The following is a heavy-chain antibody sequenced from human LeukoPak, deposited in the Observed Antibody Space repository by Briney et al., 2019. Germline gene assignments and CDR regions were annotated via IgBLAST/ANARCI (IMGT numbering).Heavy chain of an antibody. D-gene: IGHD3-10*01. CDR3: AKDLSRITMVRGGGTYYYYGMDV. CDR1: GFTFSSYG. V-gene: IGHV3-30*18. Sequence: GGSLTLSCAASGFTFSSYGMHWVRQAPGKGLEWVAVISYDGSNKYYADSVKGRFTISRDNSKNTLYLQMNSLRAEDTAVYYCAKDLSRITMVRGGGTYYYYGMDVWGQGTTVTVSS. J-gene: IGHJ6*02. CDR2: ISYDGSNK.